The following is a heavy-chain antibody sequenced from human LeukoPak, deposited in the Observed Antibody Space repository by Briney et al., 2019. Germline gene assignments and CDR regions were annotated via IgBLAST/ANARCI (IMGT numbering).Heavy chain of an antibody. V-gene: IGHV1-58*01. Sequence: ASVKVSCKASGFTFTSSAVQWVRQARGQRLEWIGWIVVGSGNTNYAQKIQERVTITRDMSTSTAYMELSSLRSEDTAVYYCAAGQPSYCGGDCYRWGQGTLVTVSS. CDR3: AAGQPSYCGGDCYR. CDR2: IVVGSGNT. J-gene: IGHJ4*02. D-gene: IGHD2-21*02. CDR1: GFTFTSSA.